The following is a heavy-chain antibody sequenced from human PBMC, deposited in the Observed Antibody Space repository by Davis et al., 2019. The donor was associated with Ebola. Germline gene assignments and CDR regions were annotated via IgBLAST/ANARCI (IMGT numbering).Heavy chain of an antibody. V-gene: IGHV3-23*01. J-gene: IGHJ4*02. CDR3: ARELANGD. Sequence: GESLKISCAASGFIFSNYAMSWVRQAPGKGLEWVSTITGSADLTHYADSVKGRFTVSRDNPKNTLYLQMYSLRAEDTAVYYCARELANGDWGQGTLVTVSS. CDR2: ITGSADLT. D-gene: IGHD1-1*01. CDR1: GFIFSNYA.